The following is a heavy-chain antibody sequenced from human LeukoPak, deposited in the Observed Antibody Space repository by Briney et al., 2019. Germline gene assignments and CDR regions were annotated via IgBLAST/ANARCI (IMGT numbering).Heavy chain of an antibody. V-gene: IGHV3-13*01. Sequence: GGSLRLSCAASGFTFSSYDMHWVRHATGKGLEWVSAIGTAGDTYYPGSVKGRFTISRENAKNSLYLQMNSLRAGDTAVYYCARASMIVVVGGDYYYYGMDVWGQGATVTVSS. CDR3: ARASMIVVVGGDYYYYGMDV. J-gene: IGHJ6*02. CDR1: GFTFSSYD. CDR2: IGTAGDT. D-gene: IGHD3-22*01.